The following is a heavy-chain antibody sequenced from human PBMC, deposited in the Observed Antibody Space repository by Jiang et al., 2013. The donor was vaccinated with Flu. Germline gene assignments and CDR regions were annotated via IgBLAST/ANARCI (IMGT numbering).Heavy chain of an antibody. Sequence: QLVESGGGVVQPGRSLRLSCAASGFIFSNFAMHWVRQAPGKGLEWVAVISSAGGNIFYTDSVKGRFTISRDNSKNTLYLQMNSLRLEETATYFCARDGYGGATVTRDYFDLWGQGALVTVSS. D-gene: IGHD3-16*01. V-gene: IGHV3-30-3*01. CDR2: ISSAGGNI. CDR3: ARDGYGGATVTRDYFDL. CDR1: GFIFSNFA. J-gene: IGHJ4*02.